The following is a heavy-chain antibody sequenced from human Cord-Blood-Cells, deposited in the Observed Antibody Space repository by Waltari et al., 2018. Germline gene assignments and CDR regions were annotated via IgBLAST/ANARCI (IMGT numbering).Heavy chain of an antibody. D-gene: IGHD6-6*01. CDR3: ARGVSSSRDY. Sequence: QVQLVQSGAEVKKPGASVTVSCKASGHTFPGHHKPWVRQAPGQGLEWMGWINPNSGGTNYAQKFQGRVTMTRDTSISTAYMELSRLRSDDTAVYYCARGVSSSRDYWGQGTLVTVSS. V-gene: IGHV1-2*02. J-gene: IGHJ4*02. CDR1: GHTFPGHH. CDR2: INPNSGGT.